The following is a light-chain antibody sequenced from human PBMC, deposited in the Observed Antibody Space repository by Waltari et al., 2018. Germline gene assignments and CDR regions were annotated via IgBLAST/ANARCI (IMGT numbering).Light chain of an antibody. CDR3: QQYDRSPLT. J-gene: IGKJ4*01. CDR2: GAS. CDR1: QSVSGSY. V-gene: IGKV3-20*01. Sequence: EIVLTQSPGTLSLSPAQRATLSCRASQSVSGSYLAWYQQKPGQAPRLLIYGASSGATGIPDRFSGSGSGTDFTLIISRLEPEDFAVYYCQQYDRSPLTFGGGTKVQIK.